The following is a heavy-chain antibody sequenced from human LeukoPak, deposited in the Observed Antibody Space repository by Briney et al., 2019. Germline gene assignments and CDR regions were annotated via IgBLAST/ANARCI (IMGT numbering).Heavy chain of an antibody. CDR2: INSDGSIT. V-gene: IGHV3-74*01. Sequence: GGSLRLSCAASGFTFSSYWMYWVRQAPEKGLVWVSRINSDGSITTYADSVKGRFTISRDNAKNSLYLQMNSLRAEDTAVYYCAAYYYDSSGYNRNYYYYGMDVWGQGTTVTVSS. CDR1: GFTFSSYW. J-gene: IGHJ6*02. D-gene: IGHD3-22*01. CDR3: AAYYYDSSGYNRNYYYYGMDV.